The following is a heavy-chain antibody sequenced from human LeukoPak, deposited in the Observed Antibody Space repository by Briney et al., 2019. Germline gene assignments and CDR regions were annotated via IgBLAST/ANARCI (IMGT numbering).Heavy chain of an antibody. CDR2: INHSGST. V-gene: IGHV4-34*01. CDR3: ARGAYVLLWFGDTHSFDP. Sequence: SETLSLTCAVYGGSFSGYYWSWIRQPPGKGLEWIGEINHSGSTNYNPSLKSRVTISVDTSKNQFSLKLGSVTAADTAVYYCARGAYVLLWFGDTHSFDPWGQGTLVTVSS. J-gene: IGHJ5*02. CDR1: GGSFSGYY. D-gene: IGHD3-10*01.